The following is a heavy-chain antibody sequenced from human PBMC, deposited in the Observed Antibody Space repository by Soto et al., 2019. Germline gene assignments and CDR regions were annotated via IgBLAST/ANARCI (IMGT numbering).Heavy chain of an antibody. CDR2: IDPSGGTT. Sequence: ASVKVCCKASGDTFTSDHIHWVRQAPGQGLEWMGIIDPSGGTTNSARMLQGRVTMTRDTSTSTVYMELTSLTSQDTAVYYCARPRGNHYGLDVWGQVPLVTVSS. J-gene: IGHJ6*02. V-gene: IGHV1-46*01. CDR3: ARPRGNHYGLDV. CDR1: GDTFTSDH.